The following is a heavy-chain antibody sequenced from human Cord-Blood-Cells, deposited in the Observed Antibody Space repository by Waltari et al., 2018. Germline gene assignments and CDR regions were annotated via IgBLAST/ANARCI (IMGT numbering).Heavy chain of an antibody. D-gene: IGHD3-3*01. J-gene: IGHJ4*02. V-gene: IGHV4-34*01. Sequence: QVQLQQWGAGLLKPSETLSLTCAVYGGSFSGYYWSWIRQPPGKGLEWIGEINHSGSTNYNPSLKSRVTISVDTSKNQFSLKLSSVTAADTAVYYCARVLRFLEWLFDYWGKGTLVTVSS. CDR1: GGSFSGYY. CDR3: ARVLRFLEWLFDY. CDR2: INHSGST.